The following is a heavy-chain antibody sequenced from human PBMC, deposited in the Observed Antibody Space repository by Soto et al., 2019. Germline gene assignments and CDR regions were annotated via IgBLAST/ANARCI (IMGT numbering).Heavy chain of an antibody. J-gene: IGHJ5*02. CDR2: IYYTGNT. D-gene: IGHD3-3*02. V-gene: IGHV4-31*03. CDR3: ARDPRIAYYHDR. Sequence: SETLSLTCTVSGGSVRSGSYYWSWIRQHPGRGLEWIGYIYYTGNTYYNPSLKSRLAISVDTSKNQFSLKLTSVTAADTAVYYCARDPRIAYYHDRWGQGTLVTV. CDR1: GGSVRSGSYY.